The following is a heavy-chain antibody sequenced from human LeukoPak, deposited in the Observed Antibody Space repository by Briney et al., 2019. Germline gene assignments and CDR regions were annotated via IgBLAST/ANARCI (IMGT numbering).Heavy chain of an antibody. CDR3: ARVREDVYTVFDY. CDR2: IYTSGST. J-gene: IGHJ4*02. CDR1: GGSISGYY. D-gene: IGHD5-24*01. Sequence: SETLSLTCTVSGGSISGYYWSWIRQPAGKGLEYIGRIYTSGSTNYNPSLKSRVTISVDTSKNQFSLKLSSVTAADTAVYYCARVREDVYTVFDYWGQGILVTVSS. V-gene: IGHV4-4*07.